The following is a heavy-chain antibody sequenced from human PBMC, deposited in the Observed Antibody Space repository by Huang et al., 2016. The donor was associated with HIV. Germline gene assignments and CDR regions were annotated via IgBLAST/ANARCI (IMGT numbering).Heavy chain of an antibody. D-gene: IGHD3-22*01. V-gene: IGHV3-48*01. CDR1: GFTFSSYS. CDR3: ARTEMEYYYGSSGYYPDY. CDR2: MSGRSSNI. Sequence: EVQLVESGGGLVKPGGSLRLSCAASGFTFSSYSMNWVRQAPGRGLELVSYMSGRSSNIYYAHSVKGRFTISRDNATSSLYLQLNSLRAEDTAVYYCARTEMEYYYGSSGYYPDYWGQGTLVIVSS. J-gene: IGHJ4*02.